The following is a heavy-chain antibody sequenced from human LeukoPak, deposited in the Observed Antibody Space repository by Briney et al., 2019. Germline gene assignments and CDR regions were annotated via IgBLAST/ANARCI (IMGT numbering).Heavy chain of an antibody. V-gene: IGHV3-11*01. CDR3: ARGDFGRYAFDF. D-gene: IGHD2/OR15-2a*01. J-gene: IGHJ3*01. CDR2: INTIGTTI. Sequence: GGSLRLSCAASGFTFSDYYMSWIRQAPGKGLEWVSYINTIGTTIYYADSLKGRFTISRDNAKNSLSLQMDSLRAEDTAVYYCARGDFGRYAFDFWGQGTMVTLSS. CDR1: GFTFSDYY.